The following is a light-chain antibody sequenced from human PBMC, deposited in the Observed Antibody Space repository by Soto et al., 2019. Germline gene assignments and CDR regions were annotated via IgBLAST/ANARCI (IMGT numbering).Light chain of an antibody. CDR3: CSYTKANTWV. J-gene: IGLJ3*02. CDR2: EDD. CDR1: SSDINSYKF. Sequence: QSALTQPASVSASPGQSIPISCPGSSSDINSYKFVYWYQVLPGKAPKLIIYEDDYRPPEISSRFSASKSGNTASLTISGVQLEDDSHYFCCSYTKANTWVFGGGTKLPVL. V-gene: IGLV2-14*01.